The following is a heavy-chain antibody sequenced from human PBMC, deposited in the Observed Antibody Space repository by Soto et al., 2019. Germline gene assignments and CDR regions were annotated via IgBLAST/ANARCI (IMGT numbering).Heavy chain of an antibody. CDR2: IIPIFGTA. V-gene: IGHV1-69*01. CDR1: GGTFSSYA. Sequence: QVQLVQSGAEVKKPGSSVKVSCKASGGTFSSYAISWVRQAPGQGLEWMGGIIPIFGTANYAQKFQGRVTITAEESTSTAYMELSSLRSEDTAVYYCARDRIAAADIYYYGMDVWGQGTTVTVSS. D-gene: IGHD6-13*01. CDR3: ARDRIAAADIYYYGMDV. J-gene: IGHJ6*02.